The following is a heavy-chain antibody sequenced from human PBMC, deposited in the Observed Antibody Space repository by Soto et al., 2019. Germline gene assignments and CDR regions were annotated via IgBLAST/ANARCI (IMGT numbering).Heavy chain of an antibody. CDR1: GFTFSNAW. CDR2: IKSKTDGGTT. V-gene: IGHV3-15*01. CDR3: ATEVLIVVIDY. Sequence: GGSLRLSCAASGFTFSNAWMSWVRQAPGKGLEWVGRIKSKTDGGTTDYAAPVKGRFTISRDDSKNTLYLQMNSLKTEDTAVYYCATEVLIVVIDYWGQGTLVTVSS. J-gene: IGHJ4*02. D-gene: IGHD3-22*01.